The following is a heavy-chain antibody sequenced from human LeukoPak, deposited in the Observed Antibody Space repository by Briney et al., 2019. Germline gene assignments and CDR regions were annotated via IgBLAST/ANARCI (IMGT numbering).Heavy chain of an antibody. Sequence: GGSLRLSCAASGFTFSSYEMNWVRQAPGKGLEWVSYISSSGSTIYYADSVKGRFTISRDNAKNSLYLQMNSLRAEDTAVYYCAKGSKGVIITRDHYMDVWGKGTTVTISS. CDR3: AKGSKGVIITRDHYMDV. J-gene: IGHJ6*03. V-gene: IGHV3-48*03. CDR2: ISSSGSTI. D-gene: IGHD3-3*01. CDR1: GFTFSSYE.